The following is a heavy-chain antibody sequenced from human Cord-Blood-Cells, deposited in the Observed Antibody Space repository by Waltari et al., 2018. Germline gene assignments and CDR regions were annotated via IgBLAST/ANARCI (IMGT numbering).Heavy chain of an antibody. Sequence: QVQLVQSGAEVKKPGASVKVSCKASGYTFTGYYMHWVRQAPGQGLEWMGSITPTSGGTNYAQKVQGRVTMTRDTSISTAYMELSRLRSDDTAVYYWARIAAAGNSWGQGTLVTVSS. CDR3: ARIAAAGNS. CDR2: ITPTSGGT. CDR1: GYTFTGYY. J-gene: IGHJ4*02. V-gene: IGHV1-2*02. D-gene: IGHD6-13*01.